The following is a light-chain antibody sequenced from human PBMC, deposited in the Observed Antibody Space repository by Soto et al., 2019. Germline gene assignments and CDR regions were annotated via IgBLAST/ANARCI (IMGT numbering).Light chain of an antibody. Sequence: EIVLTQSPDTLSLSPGESATLSCRASQSVSRYLAWYQQKPGQTPRLLIYDASNRAAGIPARFSGSGSGTDFTLTISRLEPEDFAVYYCQQYGSSPPGTFGQGTKVDIK. J-gene: IGKJ1*01. CDR2: DAS. CDR3: QQYGSSPPGT. CDR1: QSVSRY. V-gene: IGKV3-20*01.